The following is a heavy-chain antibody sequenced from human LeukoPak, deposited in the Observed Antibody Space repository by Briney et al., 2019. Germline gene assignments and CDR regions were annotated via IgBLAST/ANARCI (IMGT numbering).Heavy chain of an antibody. CDR2: ISYDESNK. CDR3: ATELRIATAGFDYFEH. Sequence: GRSLRLSCAASGFTFSSYAMNWVRQAPGKGLERVAVISYDESNKYYADSVKGRFTISRDNSKNTLFVQMNSLRAEDTAMYYCATELRIATAGFDYFEHWGQGTLVTVSS. V-gene: IGHV3-30-3*01. CDR1: GFTFSSYA. D-gene: IGHD6-13*01. J-gene: IGHJ4*02.